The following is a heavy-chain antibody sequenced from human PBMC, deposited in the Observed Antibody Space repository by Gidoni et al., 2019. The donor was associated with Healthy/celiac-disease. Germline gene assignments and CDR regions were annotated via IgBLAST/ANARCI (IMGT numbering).Heavy chain of an antibody. J-gene: IGHJ6*02. V-gene: IGHV4-34*01. Sequence: QVQLQQWGAGLLKPSATLSLTCAVYGGSFSGYYWSWFRQPPGKGLEWIGEINHSGSTNYNPSLKSRVTISVDTSKNQFSLKLSSVTAADTAVYYCARGRVAVAGTGYYGMDVWGQGTTVTVSS. D-gene: IGHD6-19*01. CDR3: ARGRVAVAGTGYYGMDV. CDR1: GGSFSGYY. CDR2: INHSGST.